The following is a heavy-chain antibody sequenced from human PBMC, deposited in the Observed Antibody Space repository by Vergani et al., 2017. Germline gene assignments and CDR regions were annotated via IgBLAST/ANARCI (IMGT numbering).Heavy chain of an antibody. CDR2: IYYSGST. Sequence: QVQLQESGPGLVKPSETLSLTCTVSGGSISSYYWSWIRQPPGKGLEWIGYIYYSGSTNYNPSLKSRVTISVDTSKNQFSLKLSSVTAADTAVYYCASYGGPPYTVPYYYYYGMDVWGQGTTVTVSS. D-gene: IGHD3-16*01. CDR1: GGSISSYY. CDR3: ASYGGPPYTVPYYYYYGMDV. J-gene: IGHJ6*02. V-gene: IGHV4-59*01.